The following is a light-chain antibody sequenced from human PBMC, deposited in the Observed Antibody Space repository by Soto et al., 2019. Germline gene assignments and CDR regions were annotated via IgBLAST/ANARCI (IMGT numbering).Light chain of an antibody. J-gene: IGLJ1*01. V-gene: IGLV1-40*01. CDR1: SSNIGAGRD. Sequence: QLVLTQPPSVSGAPGQRVIISCTGSSSNIGAGRDVHWYRQFPGEAPKFLISDSNHRPSGVPDRFSVSKSGASASLAITGLRPEDEGDYFCQSYGTSLSGLYVFGTGTKLTVL. CDR3: QSYGTSLSGLYV. CDR2: DSN.